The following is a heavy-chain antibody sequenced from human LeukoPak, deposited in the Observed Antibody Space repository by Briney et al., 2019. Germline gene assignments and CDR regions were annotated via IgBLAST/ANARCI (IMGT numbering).Heavy chain of an antibody. Sequence: GGSLRLSCAASGFTVSSNYMSWVRQAPGKGLEWVSVIYSGSSTYYADSVKGRFTISRDNSKNTLYLQMNSLRAEDTAVYYCAATYYYGSGSLPQIDYWGQGTLVTVSS. V-gene: IGHV3-66*01. CDR3: AATYYYGSGSLPQIDY. J-gene: IGHJ4*02. D-gene: IGHD3-10*01. CDR1: GFTVSSNY. CDR2: IYSGSST.